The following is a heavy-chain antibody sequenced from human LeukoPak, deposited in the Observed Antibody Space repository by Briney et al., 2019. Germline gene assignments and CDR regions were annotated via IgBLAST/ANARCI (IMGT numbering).Heavy chain of an antibody. D-gene: IGHD6-13*01. V-gene: IGHV4-34*01. Sequence: SETLSLTCAVYGGSFSGYYWSWIRQPPGKGLEWIGEINHSGSTNYNPSLKSRVTISVDTSKNQFSLKLSSVTAADTAVYYCARDSPGIAAAGADAFDIWGQGTMVTVSS. CDR2: INHSGST. J-gene: IGHJ3*02. CDR1: GGSFSGYY. CDR3: ARDSPGIAAAGADAFDI.